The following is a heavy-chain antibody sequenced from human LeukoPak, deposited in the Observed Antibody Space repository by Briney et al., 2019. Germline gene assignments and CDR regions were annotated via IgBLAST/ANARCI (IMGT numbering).Heavy chain of an antibody. D-gene: IGHD2-15*01. J-gene: IGHJ4*02. V-gene: IGHV3-23*01. CDR3: ARAIQFGGYFDY. CDR2: IVGRGDST. CDR1: GFTFASYG. Sequence: GGSLRLSCAASGFTFASYGMTWVRQAPGKGLEWVSGIVGRGDSTFYADSVKGRFTISRDNSKNTLYLQMNSLRADDTAVYYCARAIQFGGYFDYWGQGTLVTVSS.